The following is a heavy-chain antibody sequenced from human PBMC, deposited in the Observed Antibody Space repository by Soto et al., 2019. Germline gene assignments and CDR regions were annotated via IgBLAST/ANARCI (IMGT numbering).Heavy chain of an antibody. CDR2: TFYSGST. V-gene: IGHV4-59*01. D-gene: IGHD3-9*01. CDR3: ARDKGRYDSGMDV. Sequence: SETLSLTCTVSGGSISSYYWSWIRQPPGKGLEWIGYTFYSGSTKYNPSLKSRATVSVDRSKTHFSLNLSSVTAADTAVYYCARDKGRYDSGMDVWGQGTTVTVSS. J-gene: IGHJ6*02. CDR1: GGSISSYY.